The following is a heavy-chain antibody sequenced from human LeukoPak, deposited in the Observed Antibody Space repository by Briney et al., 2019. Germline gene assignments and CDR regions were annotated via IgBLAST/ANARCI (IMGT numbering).Heavy chain of an antibody. Sequence: GGSLRLSCAASGFTFSDYYMSWIRQAPGKGLEWVSYISSSGSTIYYADSVKGRFTISRDNAKNSLYLQMNSLRAEDTAVYYCARSRIQGSGYYYYLGYWGQGTLVTVSS. V-gene: IGHV3-11*04. CDR2: ISSSGSTI. D-gene: IGHD3-22*01. CDR3: ARSRIQGSGYYYYLGY. CDR1: GFTFSDYY. J-gene: IGHJ4*02.